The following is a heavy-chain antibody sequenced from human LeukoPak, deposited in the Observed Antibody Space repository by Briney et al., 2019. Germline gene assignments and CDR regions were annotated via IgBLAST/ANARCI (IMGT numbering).Heavy chain of an antibody. Sequence: SETLSLTCAVYGGSFSGYYWSWIRQPPGKGLEWIGEINHSGSTNYNPSLKSRVTISVDTSKNQFSLKLTSVTAADTAVYYCARDRDMLWYFDLWGRGTLVTVSS. CDR1: GGSFSGYY. CDR2: INHSGST. J-gene: IGHJ2*01. V-gene: IGHV4-34*01. CDR3: ARDRDMLWYFDL. D-gene: IGHD2-8*01.